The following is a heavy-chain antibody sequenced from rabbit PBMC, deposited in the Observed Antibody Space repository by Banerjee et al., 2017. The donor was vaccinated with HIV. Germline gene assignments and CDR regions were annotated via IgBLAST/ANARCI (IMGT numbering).Heavy chain of an antibody. J-gene: IGHJ4*01. Sequence: QELVESGGGLVQPGESLKLSCKASGFDFISYYMNCVRQGPWTGLEWLGYIDTAFGNAYSAGWVKARFPISSNNAQNTLYLQLNSLTAADTAAYFCARYVSFNGYSHYFDLWGPGALVTVS. CDR1: GFDFISYY. CDR2: IDTAFGNA. V-gene: IGHV1S7*01. CDR3: ARYVSFNGYSHYFDL. D-gene: IGHD1-1*01.